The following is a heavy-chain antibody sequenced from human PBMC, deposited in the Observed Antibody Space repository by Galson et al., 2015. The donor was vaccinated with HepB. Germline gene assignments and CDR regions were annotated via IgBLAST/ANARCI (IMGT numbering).Heavy chain of an antibody. CDR1: GYSFTSYW. J-gene: IGHJ4*02. V-gene: IGHV5-51*01. CDR2: IYPGDSDT. Sequence: QSGAEVKKPGESLKISCKGSGYSFTSYWIGWVRQMPGKGLEWMGIIYPGDSDTRYSPSFQGQVTISADKSISTAYLQWSSLKASDTAMYYCARLGYSYGPLPPPLDYWGQGTLVTVSS. CDR3: ARLGYSYGPLPPPLDY. D-gene: IGHD5-18*01.